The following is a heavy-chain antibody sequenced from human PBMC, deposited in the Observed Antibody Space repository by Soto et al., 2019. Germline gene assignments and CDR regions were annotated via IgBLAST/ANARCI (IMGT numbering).Heavy chain of an antibody. D-gene: IGHD3-10*01. CDR2: INHSGST. CDR1: GGSFSGYY. J-gene: IGHJ3*02. CDR3: ARALGKDTMVRGVIIGPAFDI. Sequence: SETLSLTCAVYGGSFSGYYWSWIRQRPGKGLEWIGEINHSGSTNYNPSLKSRVTISVDTSKNQFSLKLSSVTAADTAVYYCARALGKDTMVRGVIIGPAFDIWGQGTMVTVSS. V-gene: IGHV4-34*01.